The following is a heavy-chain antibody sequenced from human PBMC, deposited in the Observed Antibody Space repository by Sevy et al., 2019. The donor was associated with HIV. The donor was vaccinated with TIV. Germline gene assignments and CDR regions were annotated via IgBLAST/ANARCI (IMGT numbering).Heavy chain of an antibody. Sequence: GGSLRLSCAASGFPFSDHAMHWVRVVPGKGLEWVSGISWNSRNIGYADSVKGRFTISRDNTRHSVYLEMHSLRPEDTALYYCAKDINRGCDGVNCYSYYYYFYSLDVWGQGTTVTVSS. CDR3: AKDINRGCDGVNCYSYYYYFYSLDV. V-gene: IGHV3-9*01. D-gene: IGHD2-21*01. CDR1: GFPFSDHA. J-gene: IGHJ6*02. CDR2: ISWNSRNI.